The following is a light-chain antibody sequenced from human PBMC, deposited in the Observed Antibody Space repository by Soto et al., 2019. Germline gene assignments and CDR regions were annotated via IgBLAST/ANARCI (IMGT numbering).Light chain of an antibody. V-gene: IGKV1-39*01. CDR1: QSISGY. CDR2: GAS. CDR3: KQAYCFLIT. J-gene: IGKJ5*01. Sequence: MTQSPSSLSASVGDRVTITCRASQSISGYLNWYQQKPGRTPELLIHGASRLQSGVPARFSGSGSGTDFTLSINSLQPEDFATYYCKQAYCFLITFGQVTRLAIK.